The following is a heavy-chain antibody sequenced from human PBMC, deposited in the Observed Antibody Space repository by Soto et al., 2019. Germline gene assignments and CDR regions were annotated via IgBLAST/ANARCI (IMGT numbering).Heavy chain of an antibody. Sequence: PSETLSLTCTVSGGSISSGGYYWSWIRQHPGKGLEWIGYIYYSGSTYYNPSLKSRVTISVDTSKNQFSLKLSSVTAADTAVYYCARDNQLYYYYGLDVWGQGTTVTVSS. CDR3: ARDNQLYYYYGLDV. CDR2: IYYSGST. D-gene: IGHD2-2*01. V-gene: IGHV4-31*03. CDR1: GGSISSGGYY. J-gene: IGHJ6*02.